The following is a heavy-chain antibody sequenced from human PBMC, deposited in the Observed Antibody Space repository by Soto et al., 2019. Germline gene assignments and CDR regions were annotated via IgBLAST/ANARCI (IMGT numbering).Heavy chain of an antibody. D-gene: IGHD1-26*01. J-gene: IGHJ5*02. CDR1: GGSFSGYY. CDR2: INHSGST. Sequence: PSETLSLTCAVYGGSFSGYYWSWIRQPPGKGLEWIGEINHSGSTNYNPSLKSRVTISVDMSKKQFYLEVSSVIAADTAVYYCARDPPVVGATSWFDPWGQGTLVTVSS. V-gene: IGHV4-34*01. CDR3: ARDPPVVGATSWFDP.